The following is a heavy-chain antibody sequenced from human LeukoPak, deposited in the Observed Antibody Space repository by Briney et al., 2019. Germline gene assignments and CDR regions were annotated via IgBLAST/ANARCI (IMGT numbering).Heavy chain of an antibody. V-gene: IGHV3-43*02. Sequence: GGSLRLSCAASGFTFDDYALHWVRQTPGKGLEWVSLIRGDGGSTYYADSVKGRFTISRDNSKNSLYLQMNSLRTEDTALYYCAKVKYSSNWYGGSFDYWGQGTLVTVSS. CDR1: GFTFDDYA. CDR3: AKVKYSSNWYGGSFDY. CDR2: IRGDGGST. D-gene: IGHD6-13*01. J-gene: IGHJ4*02.